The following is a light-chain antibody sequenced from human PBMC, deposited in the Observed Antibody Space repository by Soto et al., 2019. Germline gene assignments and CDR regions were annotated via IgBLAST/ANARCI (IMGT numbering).Light chain of an antibody. J-gene: IGKJ2*01. CDR1: QSVRSN. CDR2: GAS. CDR3: QQYGGDYT. V-gene: IGKV3-15*01. Sequence: EVELTQSPDILSVSPGETATLSCRASQSVRSNLAWYQQKPGQAPRLLIYGASTRATGIPARFSGSGSGREFTLTISSLQSEDFAVYYCQQYGGDYTFGQGTKLQI.